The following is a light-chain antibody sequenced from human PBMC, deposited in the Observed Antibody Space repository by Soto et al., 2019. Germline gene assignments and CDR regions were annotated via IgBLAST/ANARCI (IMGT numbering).Light chain of an antibody. V-gene: IGLV2-8*01. CDR3: SSYAGSNNYVV. CDR1: SSDIGAYNF. Sequence: QSALTQPPSASGSPGQSVSISCTGTSSDIGAYNFVSWYQQHPGKAPRLMIYGASKRPSGVPDRFSGSKSGNTASLTVSGLQAEDEADYYCSSYAGSNNYVVFGGGTKLTVL. CDR2: GAS. J-gene: IGLJ2*01.